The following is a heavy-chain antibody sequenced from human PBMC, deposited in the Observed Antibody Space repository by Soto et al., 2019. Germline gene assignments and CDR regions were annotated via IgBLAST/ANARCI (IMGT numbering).Heavy chain of an antibody. Sequence: SETLSLTCTVSGGSFSPNYWSWIRQPPGKGLEYIGYISYTGSINYNPSLKSRVTVSVDTSKNHFSLKLSSVTAADTAVYSCARWELRIRNAFDLWGQGTMVTVSS. D-gene: IGHD1-7*01. CDR2: ISYTGSI. CDR1: GGSFSPNY. CDR3: ARWELRIRNAFDL. J-gene: IGHJ3*01. V-gene: IGHV4-59*12.